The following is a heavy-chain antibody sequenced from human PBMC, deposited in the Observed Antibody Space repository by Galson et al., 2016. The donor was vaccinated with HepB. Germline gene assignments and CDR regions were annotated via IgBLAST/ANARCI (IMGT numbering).Heavy chain of an antibody. CDR1: GFNVSDNY. CDR3: ARETTVAIHYYGMDV. Sequence: SLRLSCAASGFNVSDNYINWVRQAPGKGLEWVSVIHTGGGTFYAESVKGRFSVSRDIAKNTIYLQLNSLRVEDKAVYYCARETTVAIHYYGMDVWGQGTTVTVSS. D-gene: IGHD4-11*01. V-gene: IGHV3-66*01. CDR2: IHTGGGT. J-gene: IGHJ6*02.